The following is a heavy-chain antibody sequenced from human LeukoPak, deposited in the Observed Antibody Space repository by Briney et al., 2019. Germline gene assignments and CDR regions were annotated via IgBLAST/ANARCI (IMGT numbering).Heavy chain of an antibody. J-gene: IGHJ5*02. CDR2: ISYDGSNK. V-gene: IGHV3-30*18. D-gene: IGHD3-10*01. CDR1: GFTFSSYG. Sequence: PGGSLRLSCAASGFTFSSYGMHWVRQAPGKGLEWVAVISYDGSNKHYADSVNGRFTISRDNSKNTLYLQMNSLRVEDSAVYYCAKPLYFGESLNWFDPWGQGTLVTVSS. CDR3: AKPLYFGESLNWFDP.